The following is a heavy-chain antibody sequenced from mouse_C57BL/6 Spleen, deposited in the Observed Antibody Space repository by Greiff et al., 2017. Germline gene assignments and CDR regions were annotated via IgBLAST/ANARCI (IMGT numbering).Heavy chain of an antibody. Sequence: VQLQQSGPELVKPGASVKISCKASGYAFSSSWMNWVKQRHGKGLEWIGRIYPGDGDTNYNGKFKGKATLTADKSSSTAYMQLSSLTSEDSAVYFCARGVPRSFRVWGQGTLVTVSA. CDR3: ARGVPRSFRV. D-gene: IGHD1-1*01. J-gene: IGHJ3*02. V-gene: IGHV1-82*01. CDR2: IYPGDGDT. CDR1: GYAFSSSW.